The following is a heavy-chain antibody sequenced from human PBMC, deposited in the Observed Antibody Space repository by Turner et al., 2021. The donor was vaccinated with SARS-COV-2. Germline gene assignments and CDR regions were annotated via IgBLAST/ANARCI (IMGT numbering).Heavy chain of an antibody. J-gene: IGHJ6*02. V-gene: IGHV4-59*01. CDR1: GGSISSYY. CDR2: IDYSGST. CDR3: ARVVPIGVYGSGSYDHGMDV. D-gene: IGHD3-10*01. Sequence: QVQLQESGPGLVKPSETLSLTCTVSGGSISSYYWSWIRQPPGKGLEWIGYIDYSGSTNYTPSLKSRVTISVDTSKNQFSLKLSSVTAADTAVYYCARVVPIGVYGSGSYDHGMDVWGQGTTVTVSS.